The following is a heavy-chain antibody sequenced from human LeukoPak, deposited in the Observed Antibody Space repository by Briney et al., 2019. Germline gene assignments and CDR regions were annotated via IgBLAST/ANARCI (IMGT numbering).Heavy chain of an antibody. CDR1: GFSFSNYV. Sequence: GGSLRLSCATSGFSFSNYVLNWIRQAPGKGLEWVAFVRYDGSDKYYADSVRGRFTISRDNSKNTLYLQMNSLRAEDTAVYYCAKSGTETDYWGQGTLVTVSS. J-gene: IGHJ4*02. V-gene: IGHV3-30*02. CDR2: VRYDGSDK. CDR3: AKSGTETDY. D-gene: IGHD5-24*01.